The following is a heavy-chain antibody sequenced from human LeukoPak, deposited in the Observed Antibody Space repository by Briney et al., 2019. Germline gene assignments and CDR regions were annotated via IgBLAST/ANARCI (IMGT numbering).Heavy chain of an antibody. D-gene: IGHD3-22*01. CDR2: IVGSTSNYI. V-gene: IGHV3-21*01. CDR1: GFTFSRYS. Sequence: VGSLRLSCGASGFTFSRYSMNWVRQAPGKGLEWVSSIVGSTSNYIYYADSVKGRFTISRDDAKSSLYLQMNSLRAEDTAVYYCARTYDSSGSNSFDMWGQGTMVTVSS. J-gene: IGHJ3*02. CDR3: ARTYDSSGSNSFDM.